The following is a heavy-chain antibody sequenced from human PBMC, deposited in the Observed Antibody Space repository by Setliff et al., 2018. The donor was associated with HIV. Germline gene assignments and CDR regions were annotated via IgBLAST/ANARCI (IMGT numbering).Heavy chain of an antibody. CDR1: GFTFTTYA. J-gene: IGHJ4*02. CDR3: ARDVTVRLSVEYYFDY. V-gene: IGHV3-30*04. D-gene: IGHD2-15*01. Sequence: PGGSLRLSCAASGFTFTTYAMHWVRQAPGKGLEWVAVISIYDGSAKYYADSVKGRFTISRDNSKNMLYLEMNSLRAEDTAIYYCARDVTVRLSVEYYFDYWGQGTLVTVSS. CDR2: ISIYDGSAK.